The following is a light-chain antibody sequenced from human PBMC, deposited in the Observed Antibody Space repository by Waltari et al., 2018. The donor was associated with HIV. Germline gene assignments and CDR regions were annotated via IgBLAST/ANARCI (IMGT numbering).Light chain of an antibody. J-gene: IGLJ3*02. V-gene: IGLV3-1*01. Sequence: SYELTQPPSVSVSPGQPASLPCSGVKLGDTYACWYQQKPGQSPVLVNNHDSKRPSGIPERFSGSNSGNTATLTISGTQAMDEADYYCQAWDSSSDWVFGGGTKLTVL. CDR2: HDS. CDR1: KLGDTY. CDR3: QAWDSSSDWV.